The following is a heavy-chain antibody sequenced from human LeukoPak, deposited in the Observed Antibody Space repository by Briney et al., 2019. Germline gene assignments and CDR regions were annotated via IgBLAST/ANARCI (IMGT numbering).Heavy chain of an antibody. D-gene: IGHD3-10*01. J-gene: IGHJ4*02. CDR2: ISGSSGST. CDR3: ASHPWGVVERRYFDY. CDR1: GFTLSSYA. V-gene: IGHV3-23*01. Sequence: GGSLRLSCAASGFTLSSYAMSWVRQAPGKGLEWVSAISGSSGSTYYADSVKGRFTISRDNSKNTLYLQMNSMRAEDTAVYYCASHPWGVVERRYFDYWGQGTLVTVSS.